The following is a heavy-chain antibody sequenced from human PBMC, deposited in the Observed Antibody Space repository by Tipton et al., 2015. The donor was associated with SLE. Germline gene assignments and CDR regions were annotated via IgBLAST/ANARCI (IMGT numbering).Heavy chain of an antibody. D-gene: IGHD1-26*01. CDR1: GGSISSSSYY. CDR2: VHSSGST. CDR3: ARLSPPTQILVDDGSDI. J-gene: IGHJ3*02. V-gene: IGHV4-61*05. Sequence: TLSLTCTVSGGSISSSSYYWGWIRQPPGKRLEWIGHVHSSGSTHYNPSLNSRVTISLDTSKNQFSLKLTSVTAADTALYYCARLSPPTQILVDDGSDIWGQGTMVTVSS.